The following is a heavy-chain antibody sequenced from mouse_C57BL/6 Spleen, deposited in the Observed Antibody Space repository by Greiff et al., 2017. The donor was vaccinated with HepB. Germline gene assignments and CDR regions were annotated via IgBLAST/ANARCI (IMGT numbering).Heavy chain of an antibody. J-gene: IGHJ2*01. CDR1: GYAFSSSW. V-gene: IGHV1-82*01. CDR3: AREGITTVGYYFDY. Sequence: VMLVESGPELVKPGASVKISCKASGYAFSSSWMNWVKQRPGKGLEWIGRIYPGDGDTNYNGKFKGKATLTADKSSSTAYMQLSSLTSEDSAVYFCAREGITTVGYYFDYWGQGTTLTVSS. CDR2: IYPGDGDT. D-gene: IGHD1-1*01.